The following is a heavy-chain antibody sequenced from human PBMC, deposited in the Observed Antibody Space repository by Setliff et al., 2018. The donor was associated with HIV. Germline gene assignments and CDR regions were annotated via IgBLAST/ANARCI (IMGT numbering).Heavy chain of an antibody. CDR3: ARVRVGATPLDY. CDR2: IIPILGIA. J-gene: IGHJ4*02. Sequence: SVKVSCKASGGTFSSYDISWVRQAPGQGLEWMGGIIPILGIANYAQKFQGRVTITADKSTSTAYMELRSLRSDDTAVYYCARVRVGATPLDYWGQGTLVTVS. CDR1: GGTFSSYD. D-gene: IGHD1-26*01. V-gene: IGHV1-69*10.